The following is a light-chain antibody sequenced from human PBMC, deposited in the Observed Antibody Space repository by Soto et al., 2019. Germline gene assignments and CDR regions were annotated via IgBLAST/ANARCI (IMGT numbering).Light chain of an antibody. J-gene: IGKJ2*01. Sequence: DIQVTQSPSTLSASVGDRVTITCRASQSISTWLAWYQQKPGEAPNLLIYGASTLESGVPSRFSGSGSGTEFTLTISSLQPDDFATYYRQAYNNNFGQGTKLEIK. CDR3: QAYNNN. CDR1: QSISTW. CDR2: GAS. V-gene: IGKV1-5*01.